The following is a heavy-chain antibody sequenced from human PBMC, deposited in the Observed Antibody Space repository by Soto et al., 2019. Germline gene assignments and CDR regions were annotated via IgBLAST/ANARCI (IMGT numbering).Heavy chain of an antibody. V-gene: IGHV3-23*01. J-gene: IGHJ6*02. CDR2: ITSGDST. Sequence: EVQLLESGGGLVQPGGSLRLSCAASGFTFSSYAMSWVRQAPGKGLEWVAAITSGDSTYYADSVKGRFTISRDNSKNTLYLQMSSLRAEDTAVYDAYGAHFGMDVCGQGTTVTASS. CDR3: YGAHFGMDV. D-gene: IGHD3-16*01. CDR1: GFTFSSYA.